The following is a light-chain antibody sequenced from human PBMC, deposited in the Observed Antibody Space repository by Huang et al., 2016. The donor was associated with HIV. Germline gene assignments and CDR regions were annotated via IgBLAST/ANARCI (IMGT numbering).Light chain of an antibody. J-gene: IGKJ3*01. CDR3: QQYESVPLT. CDR2: AAS. CDR1: HDITNC. V-gene: IGKV1-33*01. Sequence: DIQMTQSPSSLSASVGDRVTITYQASHDITNCLNWYQQKPGKAPKLLIYAASDLETGVPSRFSGSGSGTVFNLSIVSLQPEDFATYFCQQYESVPLTFGPGTKVDVK.